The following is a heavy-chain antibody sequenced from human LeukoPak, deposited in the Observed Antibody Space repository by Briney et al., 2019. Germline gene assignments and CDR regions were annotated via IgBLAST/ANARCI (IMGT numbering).Heavy chain of an antibody. V-gene: IGHV1-46*01. CDR2: INPSGGST. J-gene: IGHJ6*03. D-gene: IGHD2-2*02. CDR1: RGTFSSYA. Sequence: ASVKVSCKASRGTFSSYAISWVRQAPGEGLEWMGVINPSGGSTSYAQKFQGRVTMTRDMSTSTVYMELSSLRSEDTAVYYCARVAAEVVGVPGAIGFGWLRRDYYYMDVWGKGTTVTVSS. CDR3: ARVAAEVVGVPGAIGFGWLRRDYYYMDV.